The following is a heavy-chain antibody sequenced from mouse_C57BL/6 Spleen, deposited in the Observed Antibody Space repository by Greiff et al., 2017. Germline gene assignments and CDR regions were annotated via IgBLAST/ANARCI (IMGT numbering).Heavy chain of an antibody. CDR2: ILPGSGST. CDR1: GYTFTGYW. D-gene: IGHD3-2*02. Sequence: QVQLQQSGAELMKPGASVKLSCKATGYTFTGYWIEWVKQRPGHGLEWIGEILPGSGSTNYNEKFKGKATFTADTSSNTAYMQLSSLTTEDSAIYYCASYSSGHAWFAYWGQGTLVTVSA. J-gene: IGHJ3*01. V-gene: IGHV1-9*01. CDR3: ASYSSGHAWFAY.